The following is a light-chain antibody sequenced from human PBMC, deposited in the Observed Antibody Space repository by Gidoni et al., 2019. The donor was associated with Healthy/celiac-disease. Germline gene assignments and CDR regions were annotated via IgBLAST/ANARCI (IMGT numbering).Light chain of an antibody. Sequence: AIQMTQSPSSLSASVGDRVTITCRASQGIRNDLGWDQQKPGKAPKLLIYAASSLQSGVPSRFSGSGSGTDFTLTISILQPEDFATYYCLQDYNYPWTFGQGTKVEIK. V-gene: IGKV1-6*01. CDR1: QGIRND. CDR3: LQDYNYPWT. CDR2: AAS. J-gene: IGKJ1*01.